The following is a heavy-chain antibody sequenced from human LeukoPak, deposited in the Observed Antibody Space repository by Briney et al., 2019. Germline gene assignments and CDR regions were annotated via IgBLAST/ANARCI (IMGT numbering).Heavy chain of an antibody. J-gene: IGHJ4*02. Sequence: TTSETLSLTCAVYGGSFSGYYWSWIRQPPGKGLEWIGEINHSGSTNYNPSLKSRVTISVDMSKNQFSLKLSSVTAADTAVYYCARALSSGYYSLNYWGQGTLVTVSS. D-gene: IGHD3-22*01. CDR2: INHSGST. CDR1: GGSFSGYY. CDR3: ARALSSGYYSLNY. V-gene: IGHV4-34*01.